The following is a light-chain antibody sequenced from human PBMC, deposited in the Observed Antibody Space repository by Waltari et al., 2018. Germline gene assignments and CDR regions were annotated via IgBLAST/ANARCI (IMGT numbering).Light chain of an antibody. J-gene: IGLJ3*02. CDR3: CSYKRGATWV. CDR2: DVV. Sequence: QSVLTQPASVSGSPGKSITISCTGTSSDVGGYDYVSWYQQSPGKAPKLIIYDVVKRPSGVSTRFSASKSDNTASLTISVLQAEDEGDYYCCSYKRGATWVFGGGTALTVL. CDR1: SSDVGGYDY. V-gene: IGLV2-14*03.